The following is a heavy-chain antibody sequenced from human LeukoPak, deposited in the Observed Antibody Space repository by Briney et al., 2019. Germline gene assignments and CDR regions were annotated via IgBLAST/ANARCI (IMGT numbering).Heavy chain of an antibody. D-gene: IGHD3-22*01. V-gene: IGHV3-23*01. CDR3: AKGDYYDKEYYFDY. CDR2: ISGSGGST. CDR1: GFTFRSYA. J-gene: IGHJ4*02. Sequence: PGGSLRLSCAASGFTFRSYAMSWVRQAPGRGLERVSAISGSGGSTYYADSVKGRFTISRDNSKNTLYLQMNSLRAEDTAVYYCAKGDYYDKEYYFDYWGQGTLVTVSS.